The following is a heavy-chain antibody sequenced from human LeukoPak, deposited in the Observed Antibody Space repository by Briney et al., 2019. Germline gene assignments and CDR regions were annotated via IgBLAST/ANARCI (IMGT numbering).Heavy chain of an antibody. J-gene: IGHJ6*02. CDR3: AKDYGQTYYYGMDV. CDR2: ISYDGRKE. CDR1: GFTFSNYG. Sequence: GGSLRLSCAASGFTFSNYGMHWVRQAPGKGLEWVAVISYDGRKEYSADSVKGRFTISRDNSKNTLYLQMNRLRAEDTAVYYCAKDYGQTYYYGMDVWGQGTTVTVSS. V-gene: IGHV3-30*18. D-gene: IGHD3-10*01.